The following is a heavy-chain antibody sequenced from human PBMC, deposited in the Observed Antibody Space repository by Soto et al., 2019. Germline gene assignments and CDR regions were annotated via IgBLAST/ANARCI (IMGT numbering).Heavy chain of an antibody. CDR3: ATVCSSTSCYRY. CDR1: GGTFSSYT. CDR2: IIPILGIA. J-gene: IGHJ4*02. V-gene: IGHV1-69*02. Sequence: QVQLVQSGAEVKKPGSSVKVSCKASGGTFSSYTISWVRQAPGQGLEWMGRIIPILGIANYAQKFQGRVPITADKSTGTAYMELSSLRSEDTAVYYCATVCSSTSCYRYWGQGTLVTVSS. D-gene: IGHD2-2*02.